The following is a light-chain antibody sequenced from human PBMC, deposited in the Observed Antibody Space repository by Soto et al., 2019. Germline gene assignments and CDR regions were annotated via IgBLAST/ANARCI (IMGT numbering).Light chain of an antibody. V-gene: IGLV2-8*01. CDR1: SSDVGGYDS. Sequence: QSVLTQPPSASGSPGQSVTISCSGTSSDVGGYDSVSWYQHHPGKVPKLIIFDVDKWPSGGPDRFSGFKSGNTASLTVSGLRAEDEADYYCSSYAGSNTFVFGTGTKVTVL. CDR3: SSYAGSNTFV. CDR2: DVD. J-gene: IGLJ1*01.